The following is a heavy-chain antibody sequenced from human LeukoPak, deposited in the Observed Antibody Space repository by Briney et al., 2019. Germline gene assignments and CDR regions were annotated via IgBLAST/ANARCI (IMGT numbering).Heavy chain of an antibody. CDR2: ISYDGSNK. D-gene: IGHD2/OR15-2a*01. Sequence: GGSLRLSCAASGFTFSSYAMHWVRQAPGKGLEWVAVISYDGSNKYYADSVKGRFTISRDNSKNTLYLQMNSLRAEDTAVYYCARDVGRIRALRYWGQGTLVTASS. CDR1: GFTFSSYA. CDR3: ARDVGRIRALRY. J-gene: IGHJ4*02. V-gene: IGHV3-30-3*01.